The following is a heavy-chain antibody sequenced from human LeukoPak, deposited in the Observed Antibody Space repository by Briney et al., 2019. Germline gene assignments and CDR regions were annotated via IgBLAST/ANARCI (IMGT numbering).Heavy chain of an antibody. CDR1: GGSISSGGYY. J-gene: IGHJ5*02. Sequence: PSETLSLTCTVSGGSISSGGYYWSWIRQPPGKGLEWIGEINHSGSTNYNPSLKSRVTISVDTSKNQFSLKLSSVTAADTAVYYCARALPRNGDIAVAPRRWFDPWGQGTLVTVSS. CDR3: ARALPRNGDIAVAPRRWFDP. CDR2: INHSGST. D-gene: IGHD6-19*01. V-gene: IGHV4-39*07.